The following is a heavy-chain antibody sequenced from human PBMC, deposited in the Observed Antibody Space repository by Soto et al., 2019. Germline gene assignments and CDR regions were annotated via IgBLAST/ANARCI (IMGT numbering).Heavy chain of an antibody. CDR2: IIPILGTA. D-gene: IGHD3-3*01. CDR1: GGTFSSYA. CDR3: ARVRVRCSEWLGAAG. Sequence: QVQLVQSGAEVKKPGSSVKVSCKASGGTFSSYAISWVRQAPGQGLEWMGGIIPILGTANYAQKFKGRVAITAVASTSTADMELSSLTSEDTAVYYCARVRVRCSEWLGAAGWGPGTGVTVSS. V-gene: IGHV1-69*11. J-gene: IGHJ4*02.